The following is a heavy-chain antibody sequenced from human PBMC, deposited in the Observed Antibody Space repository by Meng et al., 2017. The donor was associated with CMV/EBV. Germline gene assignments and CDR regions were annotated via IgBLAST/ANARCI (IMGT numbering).Heavy chain of an antibody. J-gene: IGHJ6*02. D-gene: IGHD3-3*01. V-gene: IGHV3-23*01. CDR2: ISGSGGST. Sequence: GESLKISCAASGFTFSSYAMSWVRQAPGKGLEWVSAISGSGGSTYYADSVKGRFTISRDNSKNTPYLQMNSLRAEDTAVYYCAKVIRFLEWLFYYGMDVWGQGTTVTVSS. CDR3: AKVIRFLEWLFYYGMDV. CDR1: GFTFSSYA.